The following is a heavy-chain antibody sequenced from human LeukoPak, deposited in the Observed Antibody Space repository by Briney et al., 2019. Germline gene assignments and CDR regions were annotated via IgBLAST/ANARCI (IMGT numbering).Heavy chain of an antibody. CDR3: ARMSTYYYDSSGYGPHRNGGELDY. V-gene: IGHV3-23*01. CDR1: GFTFKDYA. D-gene: IGHD3-22*01. J-gene: IGHJ4*02. CDR2: ISGDAVTS. Sequence: GGSLRLSCAASGFTFKDYAMNWVRQSPGQGLEWVSTISGDAVTSWYADSVKGRFTVSRDNSKNIVFLQMNNLRAEDTAVYYCARMSTYYYDSSGYGPHRNGGELDYWGQGTLVTVSS.